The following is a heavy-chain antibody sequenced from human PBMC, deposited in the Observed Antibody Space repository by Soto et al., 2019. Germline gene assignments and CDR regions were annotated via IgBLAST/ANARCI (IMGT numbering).Heavy chain of an antibody. Sequence: GGSLRLSCAASGFTFATYAMSWVRQAPGKGLQWVSSISDGGRTRYFADSVKGRITISRDNSKNALFLQMNSLRADDTAIYFCASSGGDRKPHDCWGQGTLVTVSS. CDR3: ASSGGDRKPHDC. CDR2: ISDGGRTR. J-gene: IGHJ4*02. V-gene: IGHV3-23*01. CDR1: GFTFATYA. D-gene: IGHD3-10*01.